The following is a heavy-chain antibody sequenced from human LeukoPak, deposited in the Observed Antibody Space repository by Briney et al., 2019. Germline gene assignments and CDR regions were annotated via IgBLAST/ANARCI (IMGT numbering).Heavy chain of an antibody. CDR3: VRYYTNHSWYFDL. CDR1: GFTFSSYW. J-gene: IGHJ2*01. Sequence: PGGSLRLSCAASGFTFSSYWMHWVRQAPGKGLVWVSRINSDGSSTSYADSVKGRFTISRDNAKNSLYLQMNSLRAEDTAVYYCVRYYTNHSWYFDLWGRGTLVTVSS. CDR2: INSDGSST. D-gene: IGHD2-8*01. V-gene: IGHV3-74*01.